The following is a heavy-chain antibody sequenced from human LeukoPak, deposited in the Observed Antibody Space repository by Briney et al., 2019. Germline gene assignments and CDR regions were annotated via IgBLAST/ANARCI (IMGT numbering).Heavy chain of an antibody. D-gene: IGHD1-14*01. CDR1: GGSFSGYY. J-gene: IGHJ4*02. Sequence: PSETLSLTCAVYGGSFSGYYWSWIRQPPGKGLEWIGEINHSGSTNYNPSLKSRVTISVDTSKNQFSLKLSSVTAADTAVYYCARGGRRYTGIDYWGRGTLVTVSS. V-gene: IGHV4-34*01. CDR3: ARGGRRYTGIDY. CDR2: INHSGST.